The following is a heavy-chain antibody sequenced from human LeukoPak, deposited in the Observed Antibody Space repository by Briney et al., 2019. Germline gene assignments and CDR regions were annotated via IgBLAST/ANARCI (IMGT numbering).Heavy chain of an antibody. CDR3: ARDIVVVTSPGDY. D-gene: IGHD2-21*02. V-gene: IGHV3-33*01. J-gene: IGHJ4*02. CDR2: IWNDGTNK. CDR1: GFTFSYFG. Sequence: PGGSLRLSCAAPGFTFSYFGMHWVRQAPGEGLEWVAVIWNDGTNKYYADSVKGRFTISRDNSKNTLYLQMNSLRAEDTAVYYCARDIVVVTSPGDYWGQGTLVTVSS.